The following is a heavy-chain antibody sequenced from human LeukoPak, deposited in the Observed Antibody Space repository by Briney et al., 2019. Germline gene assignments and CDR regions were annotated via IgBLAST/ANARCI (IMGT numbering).Heavy chain of an antibody. D-gene: IGHD3-10*01. Sequence: GGSLRLSCAASGFTFSSYSMNWVRQAPGKGLEWVSSISSSSSYIYYADSVKGRFTISRDNAKNSLYLQMNSLRAEDTALYHCARGGNMVRGVRRGIHYYGMDVWGQGTTVTVSS. CDR3: ARGGNMVRGVRRGIHYYGMDV. V-gene: IGHV3-21*04. CDR2: ISSSSSYI. CDR1: GFTFSSYS. J-gene: IGHJ6*02.